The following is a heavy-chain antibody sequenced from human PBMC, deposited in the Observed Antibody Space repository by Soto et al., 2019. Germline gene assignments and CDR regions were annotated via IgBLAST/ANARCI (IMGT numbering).Heavy chain of an antibody. D-gene: IGHD3-3*01. Sequence: GESLKISCTVSGYSFTRYWIGWVRQMPGKGLEWMGIIYPGDSDTRYSPSFQGQVTISADKSISTAYLQWSSLKASDTAMYYCARLGYDFWSGSGYYGMDVWGQGTTVTVSS. CDR2: IYPGDSDT. J-gene: IGHJ6*02. CDR1: GYSFTRYW. V-gene: IGHV5-51*01. CDR3: ARLGYDFWSGSGYYGMDV.